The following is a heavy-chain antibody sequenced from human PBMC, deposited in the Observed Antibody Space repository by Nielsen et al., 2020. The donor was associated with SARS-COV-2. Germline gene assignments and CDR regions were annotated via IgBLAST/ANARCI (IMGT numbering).Heavy chain of an antibody. V-gene: IGHV4-4*02. Sequence: SETLSLTCAVSGGSISSNNWWSWVRQPPGKGLEWIGEIYHRGSTNYSPSLKTRVTISVDKSKNQFSLELRSVTAADTAVYYCARDCSCGLGSSPSYYSDYWGQGTLVTVSS. CDR3: ARDCSCGLGSSPSYYSDY. CDR1: GGSISSNNW. CDR2: IYHRGST. J-gene: IGHJ4*02. D-gene: IGHD7-27*01.